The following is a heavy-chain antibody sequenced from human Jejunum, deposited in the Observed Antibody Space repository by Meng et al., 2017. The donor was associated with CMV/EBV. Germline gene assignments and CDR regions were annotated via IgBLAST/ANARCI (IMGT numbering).Heavy chain of an antibody. D-gene: IGHD1-26*01. CDR1: GGSISSYY. CDR3: ARRWEGNTWFDY. V-gene: IGHV4-59*01. CDR2: VSYIGST. J-gene: IGHJ4*02. Sequence: IVSGGSISSYYWSWIRQPPGKALEWIGYVSYIGSTSYNPSINSRFTISVDTPKNQFSLKVTSVTAADTAVYFCARRWEGNTWFDYWGQGMLVTVSS.